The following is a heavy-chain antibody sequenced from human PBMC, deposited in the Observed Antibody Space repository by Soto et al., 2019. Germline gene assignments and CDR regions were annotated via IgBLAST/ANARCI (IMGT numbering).Heavy chain of an antibody. D-gene: IGHD1-26*01. Sequence: ASEKVSCKVSGYTLTELSMHWVRQAPGKGLEWMGGFDPEDGETIYAQKFQGRVTMTEDTSTDTAYMELSSLRSEDTAVYYCATPYSGSYLDAFDIWGQGTMVTVS. J-gene: IGHJ3*02. CDR2: FDPEDGET. V-gene: IGHV1-24*01. CDR3: ATPYSGSYLDAFDI. CDR1: GYTLTELS.